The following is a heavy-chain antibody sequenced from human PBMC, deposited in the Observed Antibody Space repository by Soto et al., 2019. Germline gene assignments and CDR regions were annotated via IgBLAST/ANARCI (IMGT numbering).Heavy chain of an antibody. Sequence: EVQLLESGGGLVQPGGSLRLSCAASGFTFSTHAMIWLRQAPGKGLNWVSTVDVGGGSTYYTDSVKGRFTVSRDNSKNTVYLQLNTLRAEDTAIYFCARDSGPAGGGACDIWGQGTMVTVSS. J-gene: IGHJ3*02. D-gene: IGHD6-25*01. V-gene: IGHV3-23*01. CDR1: GFTFSTHA. CDR2: VDVGGGST. CDR3: ARDSGPAGGGACDI.